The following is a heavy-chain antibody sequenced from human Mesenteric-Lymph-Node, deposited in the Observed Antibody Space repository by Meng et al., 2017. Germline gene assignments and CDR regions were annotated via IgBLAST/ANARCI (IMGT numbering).Heavy chain of an antibody. D-gene: IGHD1-7*01. CDR3: GRDQGRELINH. J-gene: IGHJ4*02. CDR1: GASISSDIW. V-gene: IGHV4-4*02. CDR2: VYHRGDT. Sequence: QVPLQAWGPGLGKPSGTPSLTCPVSGASISSDIWLSWVRQPPGKGLEWIGEVYHRGDTNYNPSLKSRVDISVDKSKNQFYLSLFSVTAADTAVYYCGRDQGRELINHWGQGTLVTVFS.